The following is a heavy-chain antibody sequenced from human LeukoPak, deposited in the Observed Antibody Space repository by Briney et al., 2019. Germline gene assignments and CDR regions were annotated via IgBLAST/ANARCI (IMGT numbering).Heavy chain of an antibody. V-gene: IGHV1-2*02. CDR3: ASGFMGYDRSGYYDDAFDI. J-gene: IGHJ3*02. CDR2: IYPNSGGT. CDR1: RYTFTGYY. D-gene: IGHD3-22*01. Sequence: GASVKVSCKASRYTFTGYYMHWVRQAPGQGLEWMGWIYPNSGGTNYAQKFQGRVTMTRDTPISTAYMELSRLRSDDTAVYFCASGFMGYDRSGYYDDAFDIWGQGTMVTVSS.